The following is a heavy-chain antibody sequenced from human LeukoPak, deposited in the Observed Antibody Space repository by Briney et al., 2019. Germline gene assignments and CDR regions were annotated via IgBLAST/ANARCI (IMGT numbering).Heavy chain of an antibody. CDR2: INPSGGST. D-gene: IGHD2-15*01. Sequence: ASVKVSCKVSGYTLTELSMHWVRQAPGQGLEWMGIINPSGGSTSYAQKFQGRVTMTRGTSTSTVYMELSSLRSEDTAVYYCAREIRGLDIVVVVAAKGGAFDIWGQGTMVTVSS. J-gene: IGHJ3*02. CDR1: GYTLTELS. CDR3: AREIRGLDIVVVVAAKGGAFDI. V-gene: IGHV1-46*01.